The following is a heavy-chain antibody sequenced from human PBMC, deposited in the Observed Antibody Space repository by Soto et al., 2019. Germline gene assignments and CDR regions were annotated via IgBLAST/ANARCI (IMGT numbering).Heavy chain of an antibody. V-gene: IGHV3-72*01. Sequence: EVQLVESGGGLVQPGGSLRLSCAASGFTFSDHYMDWVRQAPGKGLEWVGRSRNKANSYTTEYAASVKGRFSGSRDDSKNLLYLQMNSLNTEDTAVYYCARNPRGNSDYNYDMDVWGKGTTVTVSS. CDR1: GFTFSDHY. CDR2: SRNKANSYTT. CDR3: ARNPRGNSDYNYDMDV. J-gene: IGHJ6*03. D-gene: IGHD3-16*01.